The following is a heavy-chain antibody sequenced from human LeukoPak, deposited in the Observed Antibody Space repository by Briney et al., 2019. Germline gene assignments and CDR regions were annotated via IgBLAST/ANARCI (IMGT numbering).Heavy chain of an antibody. CDR2: IYTSGST. J-gene: IGHJ4*02. CDR1: GGSFSGYY. CDR3: ARDLPAIDY. Sequence: NSSETLSLTCAVYGGSFSGYYWSWIRQPAGKGLEWIGRIYTSGSTYYNPSLKSRVTISVDTSKNQFSLKLSSVTAADTAVYYCARDLPAIDYWGQGTLVTVSS. V-gene: IGHV4-4*07.